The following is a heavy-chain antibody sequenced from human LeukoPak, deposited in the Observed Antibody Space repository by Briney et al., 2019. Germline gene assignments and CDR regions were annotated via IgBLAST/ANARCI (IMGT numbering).Heavy chain of an antibody. CDR1: GYKFTNYY. V-gene: IGHV1-46*01. CDR3: AREPYGDYVGPGDY. D-gene: IGHD4-17*01. Sequence: GASVKVSCKASGYKFTNYYMHWVRQAPGQGLEWMGIMNPSGGSTNYAQKFQGRVTVTRDTSTSSVYMELRSLRSDDTAVYFCAREPYGDYVGPGDYWGQGTLVTVSS. CDR2: MNPSGGST. J-gene: IGHJ4*02.